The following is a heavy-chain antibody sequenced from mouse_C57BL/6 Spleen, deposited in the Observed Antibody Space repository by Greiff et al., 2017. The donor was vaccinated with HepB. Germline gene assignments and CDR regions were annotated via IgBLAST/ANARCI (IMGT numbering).Heavy chain of an antibody. V-gene: IGHV5-16*01. CDR2: INYDGSST. CDR1: GFTFSDYY. J-gene: IGHJ4*01. CDR3: ARRSVRSYAMDY. D-gene: IGHD2-12*01. Sequence: EVQVVESEGGLVQPGSSMKLSCTASGFTFSDYYMAWVRQVPEKGLEWVANINYDGSSTYYLDSLKSRFIISRDNAKNILYLQMSSLKSEDTATYYCARRSVRSYAMDYWGQGTSVTVSS.